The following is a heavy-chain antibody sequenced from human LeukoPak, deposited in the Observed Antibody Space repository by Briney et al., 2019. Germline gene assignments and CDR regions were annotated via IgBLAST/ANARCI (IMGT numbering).Heavy chain of an antibody. Sequence: GGSLRLSCAASGFTFSSYGMHWVRQAPGKGLEWVAFIRYDGSNKYYADSVKGRFTISRDNSKNTLYLQMNSLRAEDTAVYYCAKDPWYYYDSSGYYCDYWGQGTLVTVSS. D-gene: IGHD3-22*01. CDR1: GFTFSSYG. CDR3: AKDPWYYYDSSGYYCDY. J-gene: IGHJ4*02. V-gene: IGHV3-30*02. CDR2: IRYDGSNK.